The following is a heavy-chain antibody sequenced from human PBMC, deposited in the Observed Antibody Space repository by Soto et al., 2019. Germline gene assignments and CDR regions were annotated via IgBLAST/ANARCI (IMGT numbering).Heavy chain of an antibody. CDR2: IYYSGNT. J-gene: IGHJ6*02. V-gene: IGHV4-59*01. CDR3: ARGRYSSGWYVDTNYYYYGIDV. CDR1: GVSISSYY. D-gene: IGHD6-19*01. Sequence: PSETLSLTCTVSGVSISSYYWSWIRQPPGKGLEWIGYIYYSGNTNYNPSPKSGVTISVDTTKNQYSLKLSSVTAADTAVYYCARGRYSSGWYVDTNYYYYGIDVWGQGTMVTVYS.